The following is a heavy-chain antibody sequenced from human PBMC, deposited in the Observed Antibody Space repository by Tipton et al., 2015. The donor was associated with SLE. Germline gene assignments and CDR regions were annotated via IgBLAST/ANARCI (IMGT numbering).Heavy chain of an antibody. CDR1: GGSISSGSYY. CDR2: IHTSGIT. J-gene: IGHJ4*02. CDR3: ASRRGYGDYRWYGSDY. V-gene: IGHV4-61*09. D-gene: IGHD4-17*01. Sequence: TLSLTCTVSGGSISSGSYYWSWIRQPAGKGLEWIGHIHTSGITDYSPSLKSRVTISLVTSKNQFSLKLSSVTAADTAVYYCASRRGYGDYRWYGSDYWGQGSLVTVSS.